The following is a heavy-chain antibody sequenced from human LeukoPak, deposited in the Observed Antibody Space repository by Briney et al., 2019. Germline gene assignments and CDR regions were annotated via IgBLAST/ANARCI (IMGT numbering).Heavy chain of an antibody. CDR1: GFTFSDYY. Sequence: GGSLRLSCAASGFTFSDYYMSWIRQAPGKGLEWVSYISSSGSTIYYADSVKGRFSISRDNAKNSLYLQMNSLRAEDTAVYYCATNFLYYYGSGSSYYYMDVWGKGTTVTVSS. J-gene: IGHJ6*03. CDR2: ISSSGSTI. D-gene: IGHD3-10*01. CDR3: ATNFLYYYGSGSSYYYMDV. V-gene: IGHV3-11*04.